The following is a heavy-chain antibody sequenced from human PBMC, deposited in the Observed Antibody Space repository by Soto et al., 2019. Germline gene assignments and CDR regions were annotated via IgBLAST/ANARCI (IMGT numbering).Heavy chain of an antibody. CDR1: GGSFSGYY. CDR2: INHSGST. CDR3: ARGRATVTYYYYYYMDV. J-gene: IGHJ6*03. V-gene: IGHV4-34*01. Sequence: SSETLSLTCAVYGGSFSGYYWSWIRQPPGKGLEWIGEINHSGSTNHNPSLKSRVTISVDTSKNQFSLKLSSVTAADTAVYYCARGRATVTYYYYYYMDVWGKGTTVTVSS. D-gene: IGHD4-17*01.